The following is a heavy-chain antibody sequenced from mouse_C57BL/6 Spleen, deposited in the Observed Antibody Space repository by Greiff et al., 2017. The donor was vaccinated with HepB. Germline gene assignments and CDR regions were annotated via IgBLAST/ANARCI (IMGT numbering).Heavy chain of an antibody. CDR2: IDPETGGT. D-gene: IGHD1-1*01. J-gene: IGHJ2*01. CDR3: TKESHDYGSSYGDFDY. V-gene: IGHV1-15*01. CDR1: GYTFTDYE. Sequence: QVQLQQSGAELVRPGASVTLSCKASGYTFTDYEMHWVKQTPVHGLEWIGAIDPETGGTAYNQKFKGKAILTADKSSSTAYMELRSLTSEDSAVYYCTKESHDYGSSYGDFDYWGQGTTLTVSS.